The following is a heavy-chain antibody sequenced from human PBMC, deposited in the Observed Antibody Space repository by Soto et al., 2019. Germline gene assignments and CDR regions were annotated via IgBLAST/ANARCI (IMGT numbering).Heavy chain of an antibody. D-gene: IGHD3-9*01. J-gene: IGHJ4*02. CDR3: AITDTGGTYFAF. CDR2: ISYLGTKT. Sequence: QVQLVESGGGVVQPGMSLRLSCADSGFTFSEYDMHWVRQAPGKGLEWVALISYLGTKTDYADSVKGRFTISRDNFKETVSLQMESLRAEDSSVYFCAITDTGGTYFAFWGRGTLVTVSS. CDR1: GFTFSEYD. V-gene: IGHV3-33*08.